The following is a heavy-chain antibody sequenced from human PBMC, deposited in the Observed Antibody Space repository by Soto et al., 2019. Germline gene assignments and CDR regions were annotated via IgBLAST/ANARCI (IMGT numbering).Heavy chain of an antibody. J-gene: IGHJ4*02. CDR3: ASSDTTGYYSITY. V-gene: IGHV4-59*01. D-gene: IGHD3-22*01. Sequence: SAPLSLTWSSSSAAIGSYYRTPTRQRPGKGLEWVGYFYYNGNTKYNPSLKSRGTISVDKSKNRISLNLRSVTAADTALYFCASSDTTGYYSITYWGQGTLVTVS. CDR1: SAAIGSYY. CDR2: FYYNGNT.